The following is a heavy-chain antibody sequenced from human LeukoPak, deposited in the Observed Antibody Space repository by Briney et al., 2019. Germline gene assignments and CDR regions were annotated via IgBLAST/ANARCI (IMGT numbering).Heavy chain of an antibody. D-gene: IGHD1-26*01. CDR3: ARRVVGARGGAFDI. J-gene: IGHJ3*02. V-gene: IGHV4-39*01. Sequence: SSETLSLTCTVSGGSISSSSYSWGWIRQPPGKGLEWIGSIYYSGSTYYNPSLKSRVTISVDTSKNQFSLKLSSVTAADTAVYYCARRVVGARGGAFDIWGQGTMVTVSS. CDR2: IYYSGST. CDR1: GGSISSSSYS.